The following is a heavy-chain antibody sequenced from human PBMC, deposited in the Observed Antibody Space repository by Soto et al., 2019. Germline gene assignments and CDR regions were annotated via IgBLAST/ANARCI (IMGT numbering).Heavy chain of an antibody. CDR1: GFTFSSYA. V-gene: IGHV3-23*01. CDR2: ISYGGGTT. D-gene: IGHD3-22*01. CDR3: AKNPGYYYDSTGYHFDY. Sequence: GESLKISCAASGFTFSSYAMSWVRQAPGKGLEWVSAISYGGGTTYYTDSVKGRFTICRDNSKNTLYLQMNSLRAEDTAVYYCAKNPGYYYDSTGYHFDYWGQGTLVTVSS. J-gene: IGHJ4*02.